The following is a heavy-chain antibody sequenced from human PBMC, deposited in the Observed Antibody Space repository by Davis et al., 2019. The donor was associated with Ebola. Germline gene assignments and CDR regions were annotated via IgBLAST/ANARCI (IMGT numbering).Heavy chain of an antibody. D-gene: IGHD3-10*01. CDR3: ARMRCSLESCYKLYFDF. Sequence: PSETLSLTCAVYGGSFSGYYWTWVRQSPEKGLEWIGEIYHTGRTTSNSALKSRVTISVDRSRNQFSLKLTSVTAADTAVYYCARMRCSLESCYKLYFDFWGQGALVTVSS. J-gene: IGHJ4*02. CDR2: IYHTGRT. V-gene: IGHV4-34*01. CDR1: GGSFSGYY.